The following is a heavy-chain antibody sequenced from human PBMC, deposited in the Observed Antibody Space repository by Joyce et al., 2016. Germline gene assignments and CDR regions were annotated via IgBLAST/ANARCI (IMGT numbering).Heavy chain of an antibody. V-gene: IGHV3-73*02. Sequence: EVQLVESGGGLVQPGGSLKLSCAASGFIFSDSVMHWVRQSSGKGLGWVGRIRSKTNNYATEYAASVKGRFTVSRDDSKNTAYLQMNGLKTEDTAVYYCTTPGGGYCSGGSCYSGWGQGTLVTVSS. D-gene: IGHD2-15*01. CDR3: TTPGGGYCSGGSCYSG. CDR1: GFIFSDSV. CDR2: IRSKTNNYAT. J-gene: IGHJ4*02.